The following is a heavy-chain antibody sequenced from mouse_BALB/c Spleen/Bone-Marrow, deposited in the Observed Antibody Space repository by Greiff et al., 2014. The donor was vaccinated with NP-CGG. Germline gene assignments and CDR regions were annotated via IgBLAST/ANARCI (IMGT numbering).Heavy chain of an antibody. CDR3: ARRKNVWFAY. V-gene: IGHV1-77*01. J-gene: IGHJ3*01. Sequence: LQESGPELVKPGASVKMSCKASRYTFTDYIISWVKQRVGQGLEWIGEIYPGTGSTYYNEKFKGKATLTADKSSNIAYMQLSSLTSEDSAVYFCARRKNVWFAYWGQGTLVTVSA. CDR2: IYPGTGST. CDR1: RYTFTDYI.